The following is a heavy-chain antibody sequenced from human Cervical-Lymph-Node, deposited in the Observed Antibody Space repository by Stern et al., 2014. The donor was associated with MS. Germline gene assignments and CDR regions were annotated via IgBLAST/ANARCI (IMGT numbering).Heavy chain of an antibody. V-gene: IGHV4-59*01. D-gene: IGHD2-15*01. CDR3: ARVVVLAGSRWFDP. CDR1: GVSISGNY. Sequence: QLQLQESGPGLVQPSETLSLTCSVSGVSISGNYWSWIRQPPGKGLEWIGYIYYSGSNYYNPCLKSRVTISIDTSKPQFSLRLNSVTAADTAVYYCARVVVLAGSRWFDPWGQGILVSVSS. CDR2: IYYSGSN. J-gene: IGHJ5*02.